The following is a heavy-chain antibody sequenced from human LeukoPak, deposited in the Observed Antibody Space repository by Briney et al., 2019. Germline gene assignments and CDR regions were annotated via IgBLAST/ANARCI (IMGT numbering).Heavy chain of an antibody. Sequence: GGSLTLSRAASGFTFSSYWMHWARQPPGKGRVWVSRINSDGIITSYADSVTGRFTRSRDYAKTTLYLQMNSLGAEDTAVYYCARDQGPSGLWFGELGVGAFDIWGQGTMVTVSS. D-gene: IGHD3-10*01. CDR3: ARDQGPSGLWFGELGVGAFDI. CDR2: INSDGIIT. V-gene: IGHV3-74*01. CDR1: GFTFSSYW. J-gene: IGHJ3*02.